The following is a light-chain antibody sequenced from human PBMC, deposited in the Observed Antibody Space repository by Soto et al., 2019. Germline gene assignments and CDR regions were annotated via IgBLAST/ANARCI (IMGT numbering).Light chain of an antibody. CDR3: QHYSNWPLT. V-gene: IGKV3-15*01. CDR1: QNIRNW. J-gene: IGKJ4*01. Sequence: DIEMAQSPATLSVSPEEGVTLSCRASQNIRNWLAWYQQKPGQPPRLLIYDASTRAIGVPDRFTGSGFGTECTLTITKLQSEDFAVYFCQHYSNWPLTFGGGTKVEMK. CDR2: DAS.